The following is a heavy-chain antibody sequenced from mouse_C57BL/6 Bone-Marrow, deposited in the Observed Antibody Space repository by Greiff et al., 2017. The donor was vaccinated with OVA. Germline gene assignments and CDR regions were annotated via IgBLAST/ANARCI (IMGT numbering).Heavy chain of an antibody. CDR2: IDPETGGT. CDR3: TRSLFIYYYGSSLDY. V-gene: IGHV1-15*01. J-gene: IGHJ2*01. D-gene: IGHD1-1*01. CDR1: GYTFTDYE. Sequence: VQLQQSGAELVRPGASVTLSCKASGYTFTDYEMHWVKQTPVHGLEWIGAIDPETGGTAYNQKFKGKAILTADTSSSTAYMELRSLTSEDSAVYYCTRSLFIYYYGSSLDYWGQGTTLTVSS.